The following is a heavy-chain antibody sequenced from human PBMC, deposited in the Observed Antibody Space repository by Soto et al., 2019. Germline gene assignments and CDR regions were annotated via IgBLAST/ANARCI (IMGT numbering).Heavy chain of an antibody. Sequence: PGGSLRLSCAASGFTFTDEYMAWVRQAPGKGLEGLEWVSYISPSSSDINYSDSVKGRFTISRDNAKRLVYLQMNNLRAEDTAVYFCAADPRLPRFWGQGTPVTVSS. V-gene: IGHV3-11*06. CDR2: ISPSSSDI. J-gene: IGHJ4*02. CDR3: AADPRLPRF. D-gene: IGHD2-21*02. CDR1: GFTFTDEY.